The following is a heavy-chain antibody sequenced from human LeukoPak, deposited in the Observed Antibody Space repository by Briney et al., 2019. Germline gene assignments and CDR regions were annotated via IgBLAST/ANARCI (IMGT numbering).Heavy chain of an antibody. D-gene: IGHD3-3*01. CDR1: GFTFSSYW. CDR3: AKGPSRQYYDFWSGHYFDY. CDR2: INSDGSST. Sequence: GGSLRLSCAASGFTFSSYWMHWVRQAPGRGLVWVSRINSDGSSTSYAGSVKGRFTISRDNAKNTLYLQMNSLRAEDTAVYYCAKGPSRQYYDFWSGHYFDYWGQGTLVTVSS. J-gene: IGHJ4*02. V-gene: IGHV3-74*01.